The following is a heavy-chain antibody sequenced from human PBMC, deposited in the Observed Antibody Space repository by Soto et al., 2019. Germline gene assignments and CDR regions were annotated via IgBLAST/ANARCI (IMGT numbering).Heavy chain of an antibody. V-gene: IGHV4-30-4*01. CDR1: GGSISSGDYY. D-gene: IGHD2-15*01. CDR3: ARHPPAWVVTDNWFDP. J-gene: IGHJ5*02. CDR2: IYYSGST. Sequence: QVQLQESGPGLVKPSQTLSLTCTVSGGSISSGDYYWSWIRQPPGKGLEWIGYIYYSGSTYYNPPLNSQVTKSXXTXKXXFPLKLSSGTAADTAVYYCARHPPAWVVTDNWFDPWGQGTLVTVSS.